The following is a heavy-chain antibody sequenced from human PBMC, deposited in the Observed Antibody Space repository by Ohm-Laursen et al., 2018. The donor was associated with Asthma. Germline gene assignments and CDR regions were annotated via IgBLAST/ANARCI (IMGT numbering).Heavy chain of an antibody. CDR3: ARDVMEWYLPAFDF. CDR1: GFTFSSYS. J-gene: IGHJ4*02. CDR2: ISSSSSYI. V-gene: IGHV3-21*01. D-gene: IGHD3-3*01. Sequence: SLRLSCAASGFTFSSYSMNWVRQAPGKGLEWVSSISSSSSYIYYADSVKGRFTISRDNAKNSLYLQMNSLRAEDMAVYYCARDVMEWYLPAFDFWGQGTLVTVSS.